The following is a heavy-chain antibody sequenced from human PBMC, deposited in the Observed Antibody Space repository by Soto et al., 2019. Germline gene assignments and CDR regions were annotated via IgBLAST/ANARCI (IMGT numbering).Heavy chain of an antibody. CDR3: ARVRGTAGKRYFDY. J-gene: IGHJ4*02. CDR1: GGSIIAYY. V-gene: IGHV4-59*01. D-gene: IGHD6-13*01. Sequence: SETLSLTCTVSGGSIIAYYWNWMRQPPGKGLQWIGYTYYSGSTPYNPSLKSRVTISVDSSKNQFSLKLDSVTPAGTAVYYCARVRGTAGKRYFDYWGPGTLVTVSS. CDR2: TYYSGST.